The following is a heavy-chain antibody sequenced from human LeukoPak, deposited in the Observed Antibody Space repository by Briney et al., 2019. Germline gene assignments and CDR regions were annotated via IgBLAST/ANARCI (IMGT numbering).Heavy chain of an antibody. CDR1: GYSISSGYY. Sequence: SETLSLTCAVSGYSISSGYYWGWIRQPPGKGLEWIGEINHSGSTNYNPSLKSRVTISVDTSKNQFSLKLSSVTAADTAVYYCARGKDYYDSSGYYSAFDYWGQGTLVTVSS. V-gene: IGHV4-38-2*01. CDR3: ARGKDYYDSSGYYSAFDY. CDR2: INHSGST. D-gene: IGHD3-22*01. J-gene: IGHJ4*02.